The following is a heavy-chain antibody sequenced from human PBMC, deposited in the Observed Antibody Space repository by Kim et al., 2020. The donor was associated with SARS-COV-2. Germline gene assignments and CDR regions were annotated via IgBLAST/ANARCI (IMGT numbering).Heavy chain of an antibody. CDR2: ISSSSSYI. J-gene: IGHJ4*02. D-gene: IGHD3-10*01. CDR1: GFTFSSYS. CDR3: ARDVGNTMVRGVIAY. V-gene: IGHV3-21*01. Sequence: LSLTCAASGFTFSSYSMNWVRQAPGKGLEWVSSISSSSSYIYYADSVKGRFTISRDNAKNSLYLQMNSLRAEDTAVYYCARDVGNTMVRGVIAYWGQGTLVTVSS.